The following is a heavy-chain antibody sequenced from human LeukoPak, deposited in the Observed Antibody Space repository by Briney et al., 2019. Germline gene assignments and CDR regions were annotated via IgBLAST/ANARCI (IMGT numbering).Heavy chain of an antibody. J-gene: IGHJ4*02. Sequence: GGSLRLSCAASGFTFSSYWMSWVRQAPGKGLEWVANIKQDGSEKYYVDSVKGRFTTSRDNAKNSLYLQMNSLRAEDTAVYYCASLLAVAGTDFDYWGQGTLVTVSS. CDR2: IKQDGSEK. D-gene: IGHD6-19*01. V-gene: IGHV3-7*01. CDR3: ASLLAVAGTDFDY. CDR1: GFTFSSYW.